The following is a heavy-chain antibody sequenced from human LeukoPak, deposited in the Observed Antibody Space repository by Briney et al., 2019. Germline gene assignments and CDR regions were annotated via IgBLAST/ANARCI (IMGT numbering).Heavy chain of an antibody. D-gene: IGHD6-19*01. CDR2: INPNSGGT. J-gene: IGHJ4*02. CDR3: ARHVAVAGGDYLDY. Sequence: ASVKVSCKASGYTFTGYYMHWVRQAPGQGLEWMGWINPNSGGTNYAQKFQGRVTMTRDTSISTAYMELSRLRSDDTAVYYCARHVAVAGGDYLDYWGQGTLVTVSS. V-gene: IGHV1-2*02. CDR1: GYTFTGYY.